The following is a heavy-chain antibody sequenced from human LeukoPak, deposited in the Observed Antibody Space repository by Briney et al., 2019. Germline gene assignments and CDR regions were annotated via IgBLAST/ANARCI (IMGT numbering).Heavy chain of an antibody. CDR3: ARDSGSYYSDY. CDR2: IWYDGSNK. J-gene: IGHJ4*02. D-gene: IGHD1-26*01. Sequence: PGGSLTLSCAASGFTFSSYGMHWVRQAPGKGLEWVAVIWYDGSNKYYADSVKGRFTISRDNSKNTLYLQMNSLRAEDTAVYYCARDSGSYYSDYWGQGTLVTVSS. V-gene: IGHV3-33*01. CDR1: GFTFSSYG.